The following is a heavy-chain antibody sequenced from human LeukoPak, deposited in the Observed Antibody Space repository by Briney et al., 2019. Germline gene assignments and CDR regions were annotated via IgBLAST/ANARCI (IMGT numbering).Heavy chain of an antibody. CDR1: GFTFSSYG. CDR2: IRYDGSNK. CDR3: AKDQVVVVPAARGGYYYRDV. Sequence: GGSLRLSCAASGFTFSSYGMHWVRQAPGKGLEWVAFIRYDGSNKYYADSVKGRFTISRDNSKNTLYLQMNSLRAEDTAVYYCAKDQVVVVPAARGGYYYRDVGGKGPTVPVS. D-gene: IGHD2-2*01. J-gene: IGHJ6*03. V-gene: IGHV3-30*02.